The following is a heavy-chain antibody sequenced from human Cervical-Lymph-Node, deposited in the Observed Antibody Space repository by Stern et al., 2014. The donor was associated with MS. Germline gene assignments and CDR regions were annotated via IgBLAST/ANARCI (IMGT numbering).Heavy chain of an antibody. J-gene: IGHJ3*01. D-gene: IGHD3/OR15-3a*01. V-gene: IGHV2-5*02. CDR2: IYWDADR. Sequence: ESGPTLVKPTESLTLTCTVSGVSLSTRGMGVGWLRPPQGKALEWLAVIYWDADRYYSTYLKRRLNIIKDTYEHWSAFIMTNMGPADTATYFCVHSSGTVLGLISDYAFDVWGQGTRVTVSS. CDR3: VHSSGTVLGLISDYAFDV. CDR1: GVSLSTRGMG.